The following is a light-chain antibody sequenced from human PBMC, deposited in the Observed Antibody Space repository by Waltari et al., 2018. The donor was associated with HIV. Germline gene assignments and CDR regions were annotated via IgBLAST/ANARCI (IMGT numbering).Light chain of an antibody. CDR2: RNN. CDR1: SSNIGNNY. CDR3: VTWADRSSGPVV. Sequence: QSVLTQPPSASGTPGPRLTISSSGSSSNIGNNYVHWSHHLPGPAPKLLIYRNNQRASGVPDRFSGSKSGTSASLAISGLRSEDEADYYCVTWADRSSGPVVFGGGTKVTVL. J-gene: IGLJ2*01. V-gene: IGLV1-47*01.